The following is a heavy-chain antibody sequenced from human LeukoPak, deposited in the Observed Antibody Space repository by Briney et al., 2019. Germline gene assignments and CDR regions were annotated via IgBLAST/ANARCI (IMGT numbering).Heavy chain of an antibody. Sequence: SETLSLTCTVSGDSISPYYWSWIRQPLEKGLEWIGYISYSGTTNYNPSLKSRVTLSVHTPQNHFSLSLTSATAADTAVYYCARHGQSTVLSHLDSWGQGTLVTVSS. D-gene: IGHD5/OR15-5a*01. V-gene: IGHV4-59*08. J-gene: IGHJ4*02. CDR3: ARHGQSTVLSHLDS. CDR1: GDSISPYY. CDR2: ISYSGTT.